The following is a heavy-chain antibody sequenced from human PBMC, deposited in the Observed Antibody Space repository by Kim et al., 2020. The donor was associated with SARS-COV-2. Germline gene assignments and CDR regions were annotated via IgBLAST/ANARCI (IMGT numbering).Heavy chain of an antibody. D-gene: IGHD6-13*01. Sequence: KFQGRVTMARDTSTRTVYMELSSLRPEDTAVYYCARETTIAAAGIGWLDPWGQGTLVTVSS. CDR3: ARETTIAAAGIGWLDP. J-gene: IGHJ5*02. V-gene: IGHV1-46*01.